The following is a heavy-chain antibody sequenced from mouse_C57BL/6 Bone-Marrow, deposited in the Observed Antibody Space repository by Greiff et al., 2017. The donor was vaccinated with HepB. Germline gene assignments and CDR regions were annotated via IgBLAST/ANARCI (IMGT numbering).Heavy chain of an antibody. CDR3: ARQLRFLWFAY. CDR1: GYAFSSSW. J-gene: IGHJ3*01. V-gene: IGHV1-82*01. CDR2: IYPGDGDT. Sequence: VQLQQSGPELVKPGASVKISCKASGYAFSSSWMNWVKQRPGKGLEWIGRIYPGDGDTNYNGKFKGKATLTADKSSSTAYMQLSSLTSEDSAVYFCARQLRFLWFAYWGQGTLVTVSA. D-gene: IGHD3-2*02.